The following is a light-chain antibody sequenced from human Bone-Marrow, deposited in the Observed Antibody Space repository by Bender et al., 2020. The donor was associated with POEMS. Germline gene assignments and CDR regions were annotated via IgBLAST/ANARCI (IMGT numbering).Light chain of an antibody. V-gene: IGLV2-14*03. CDR3: SSYTSSSTWV. Sequence: QSALTQPASVSGSPGQSITISCTGTSSDVGGYNSVSWYQHHPGKAPKLMIYDVSNRPSGISNRFSASKSGNTASLTISGRQAEDEANYYCSSYTSSSTWVFGGGTKLTVL. CDR1: SSDVGGYNS. CDR2: DVS. J-gene: IGLJ3*02.